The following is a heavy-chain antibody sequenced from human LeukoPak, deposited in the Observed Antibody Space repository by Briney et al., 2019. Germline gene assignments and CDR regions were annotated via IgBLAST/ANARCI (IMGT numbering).Heavy chain of an antibody. D-gene: IGHD6-19*01. J-gene: IGHJ5*02. CDR2: IRDGGDST. Sequence: PGGSLRLSCAASGFTFSSSVMSWVRQAPGKGLEWVSSIRDGGDSTYYADSVKGRFTISRDNSKNTLYLQMNSLRAEDTAVYYCAKCVSGWPNWFDPWGQGTLVTVS. V-gene: IGHV3-23*01. CDR1: GFTFSSSV. CDR3: AKCVSGWPNWFDP.